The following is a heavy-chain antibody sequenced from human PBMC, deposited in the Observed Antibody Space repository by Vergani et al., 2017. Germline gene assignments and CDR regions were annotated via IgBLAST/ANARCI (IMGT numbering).Heavy chain of an antibody. J-gene: IGHJ4*02. CDR2: IRNKAYGGTT. D-gene: IGHD5-24*01. V-gene: IGHV3-71*02. CDR1: GFTFSSYS. Sequence: EVQLVESGGGLVKRGGSLRLSCAASGFTFSSYSMNWVRQAPGKGLEWVAFIRNKAYGGTTEYAASVKGRFTISKDISKNTLYLQMNSLRGDDTAVYYCARETRDTPSSLDYWGQGTLVTVSS. CDR3: ARETRDTPSSLDY.